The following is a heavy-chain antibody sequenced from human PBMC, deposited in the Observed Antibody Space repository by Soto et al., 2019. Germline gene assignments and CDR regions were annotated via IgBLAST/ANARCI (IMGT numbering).Heavy chain of an antibody. J-gene: IGHJ4*02. CDR1: GFTFSSYG. CDR2: IWYDGSNK. CDR3: AREREYDSSGWHFDY. V-gene: IGHV3-33*01. D-gene: IGHD3-22*01. Sequence: PGGSLRLSCAASGFTFSSYGIHWVRQAPGKGLEWVAVIWYDGSNKYYADSVKGRFTISRDNSKNTLYLQMNSLRAEDTAVYYCAREREYDSSGWHFDYWGQGTLVTVSS.